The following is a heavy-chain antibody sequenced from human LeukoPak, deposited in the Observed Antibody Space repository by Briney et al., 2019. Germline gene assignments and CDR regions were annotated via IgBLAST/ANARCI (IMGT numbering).Heavy chain of an antibody. CDR3: ARDRQGLDS. J-gene: IGHJ5*02. V-gene: IGHV4-39*02. D-gene: IGHD3-16*01. CDR1: GGSISSSSYY. CDR2: IYYSGST. Sequence: SETLSLTCTVSGGSISSSSYYWGWIRQPPGKGLEWIGSIYYSGSTYYNPSLKRRVTISVDTSKNQFSLKLSSVTAADTAVYYCARDRQGLDSWGQGTLVTVSS.